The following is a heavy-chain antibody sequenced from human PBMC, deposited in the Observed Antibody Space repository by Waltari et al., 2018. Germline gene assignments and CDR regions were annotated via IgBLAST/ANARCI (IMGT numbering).Heavy chain of an antibody. CDR2: IISNGQTV. CDR1: GITFSSYE. CDR3: ARDTAFGWS. Sequence: EVELVESGGGWVQPGRSLRLSCVASGITFSSYEMNWVRQAPGNGLGGVAYIISNGQTVYYEDSVKGRFAISRDNTKNALYLQMNSLRVEDSALDYCARDTAFGWSWGQGTLVTVSS. V-gene: IGHV3-48*03. D-gene: IGHD6-19*01. J-gene: IGHJ5*02.